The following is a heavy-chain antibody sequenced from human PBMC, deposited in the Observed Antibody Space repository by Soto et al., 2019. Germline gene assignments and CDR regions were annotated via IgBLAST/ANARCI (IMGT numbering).Heavy chain of an antibody. V-gene: IGHV3-30*18. CDR3: AKDSGVDTNTWSPMYCYYVMDV. CDR2: ISFDGRSN. D-gene: IGHD3-3*01. J-gene: IGHJ6*02. CDR1: GFTFSNFD. Sequence: QMQLVESGGGVVQPGRSLRLSCAASGFTFSNFDMYWVRQAPGKGLEWVAIISFDGRSNYYADSVKDRFTISRDDSKNTLFLQRNSLSPEDTAVYYCAKDSGVDTNTWSPMYCYYVMDVWGQGTTVTVSS.